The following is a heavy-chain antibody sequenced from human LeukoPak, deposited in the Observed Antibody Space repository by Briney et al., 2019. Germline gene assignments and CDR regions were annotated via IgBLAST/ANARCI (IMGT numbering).Heavy chain of an antibody. Sequence: GGSLRLSCAASGFTFSSYGMHWVRQAPGKGLEWVAVIWYDGSNKYYADSVKGRFTISRDNSKNTLYLQMNSLRAEDTAVYYCAILNYYGSGSYLYRGTLGFDYWGQGTLVTVSS. CDR1: GFTFSSYG. CDR2: IWYDGSNK. V-gene: IGHV3-33*01. CDR3: AILNYYGSGSYLYRGTLGFDY. D-gene: IGHD3-10*01. J-gene: IGHJ4*02.